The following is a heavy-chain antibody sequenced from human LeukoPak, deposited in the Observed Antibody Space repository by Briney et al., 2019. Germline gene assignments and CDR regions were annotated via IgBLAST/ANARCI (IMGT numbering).Heavy chain of an antibody. CDR2: VKVDGSDK. D-gene: IGHD3-16*01. J-gene: IGHJ4*02. CDR3: ARDDVGALDY. CDR1: GFTFSNYW. Sequence: PGGSLRLSCAASGFTFSNYWMAWVRQSPGKGREWVANVKVDGSDKTYVDSVKGRFTISRDNVRISLYLQMHSLRAEDSAVYYCARDDVGALDYWGQGTLVTVSS. V-gene: IGHV3-7*01.